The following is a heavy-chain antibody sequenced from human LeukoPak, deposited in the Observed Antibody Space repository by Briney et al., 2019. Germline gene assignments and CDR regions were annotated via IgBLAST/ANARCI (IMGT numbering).Heavy chain of an antibody. J-gene: IGHJ6*02. V-gene: IGHV4-4*07. CDR2: IYTSGST. CDR3: ARASVTRVSRINYYGMDV. Sequence: SETLSLTCTVSGGSISSYYWSWIRQPAGNGLEWIGRIYTSGSTNYNPSLKSRVTMSVDTSKNQFSLKLSSVTAADTAVYYCARASVTRVSRINYYGMDVWGQGTTVTVSS. CDR1: GGSISSYY. D-gene: IGHD4-4*01.